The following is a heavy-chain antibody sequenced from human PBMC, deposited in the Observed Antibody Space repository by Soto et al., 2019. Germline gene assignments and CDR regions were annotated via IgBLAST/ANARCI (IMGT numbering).Heavy chain of an antibody. D-gene: IGHD3-10*01. V-gene: IGHV4-31*03. CDR1: GGSISSGGYY. CDR2: IYYSGSP. J-gene: IGHJ4*02. CDR3: ARDRSNGSGSYYRSYYYFDY. Sequence: QVQLQESGPGLVKPSQTLSLTCTVSGGSISSGGYYWSWIRQHPGKGLEWIGHIYYSGSPCYNPSHKTRVTTSVDTSKNQYSLKLSSVTAADTAVYYCARDRSNGSGSYYRSYYYFDYCGQGTMVTVSS.